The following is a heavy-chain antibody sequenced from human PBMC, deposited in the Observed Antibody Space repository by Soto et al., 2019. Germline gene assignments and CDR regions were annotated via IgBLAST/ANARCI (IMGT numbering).Heavy chain of an antibody. CDR3: ARAVAVPADFDY. J-gene: IGHJ4*02. CDR1: GYTFTSYG. V-gene: IGHV1-18*01. CDR2: MSAYNGNT. D-gene: IGHD6-19*01. Sequence: ASVKVSCKASGYTFTSYGISWVRQAPGQGLEWMGWMSAYNGNTNYAQKLQGRVTITTDTSTSTAYMELSSLRSEDTAVYYCARAVAVPADFDYWGQGTLVTVSS.